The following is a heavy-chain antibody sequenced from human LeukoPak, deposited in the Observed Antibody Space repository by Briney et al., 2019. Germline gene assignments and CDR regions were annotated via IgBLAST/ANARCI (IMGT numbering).Heavy chain of an antibody. CDR2: INHSGST. V-gene: IGHV4-34*01. D-gene: IGHD6-19*01. Sequence: SETLSLTCAVYGGSFSGYYWSWIRQPPGKGLEWIGEINHSGSTNYNPSLKSRVTISVDTSKNQFSLKLNSVTAADTAVYYRARRQWLAAYMDVWGKGTTVTVSS. CDR3: ARRQWLAAYMDV. J-gene: IGHJ6*03. CDR1: GGSFSGYY.